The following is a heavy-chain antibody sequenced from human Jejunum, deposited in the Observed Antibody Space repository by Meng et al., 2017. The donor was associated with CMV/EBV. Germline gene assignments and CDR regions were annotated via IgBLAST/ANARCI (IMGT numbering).Heavy chain of an antibody. V-gene: IGHV1-3*01. Sequence: CKAYGYTFIIPALPCVRQAPGPRLEWMGWMNPDNGNTEYSQKFQGRVTFTRDTSANTAFMELSSLSSEDTAVYSCARGIHSGAFLIDYWGQGTLVTVSS. J-gene: IGHJ4*02. CDR1: GYTFIIPA. CDR2: MNPDNGNT. CDR3: ARGIHSGAFLIDY. D-gene: IGHD1-26*01.